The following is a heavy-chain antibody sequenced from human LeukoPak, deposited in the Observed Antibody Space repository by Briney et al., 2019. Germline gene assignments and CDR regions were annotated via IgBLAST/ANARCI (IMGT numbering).Heavy chain of an antibody. Sequence: ASVKVSCKASGYTFTGYYMHWVRQAPGQGLEWMGWINPNSGGTNYAQKFQGRVTMTRDTSISTAYMELSRLRSDDTAVYYCTREKGFTMVRGNWFDPWGQGTLVTVSS. D-gene: IGHD3-10*01. CDR2: INPNSGGT. J-gene: IGHJ5*02. CDR1: GYTFTGYY. CDR3: TREKGFTMVRGNWFDP. V-gene: IGHV1-2*02.